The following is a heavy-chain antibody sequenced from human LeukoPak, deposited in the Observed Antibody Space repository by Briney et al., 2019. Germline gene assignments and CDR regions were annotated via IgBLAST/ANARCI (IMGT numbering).Heavy chain of an antibody. Sequence: GGTLRLSCAASGFTFSSYGMSWVRQAPGKGLEWVSSISSSRSYTYYADSVKGRFTISRDNAKNSLNLQMNSLRAEDTAVYYCAREDYYGSGSPWYFDLWGRGTLVTVSS. CDR2: ISSSRSYT. V-gene: IGHV3-21*01. CDR3: AREDYYGSGSPWYFDL. D-gene: IGHD3-10*01. CDR1: GFTFSSYG. J-gene: IGHJ2*01.